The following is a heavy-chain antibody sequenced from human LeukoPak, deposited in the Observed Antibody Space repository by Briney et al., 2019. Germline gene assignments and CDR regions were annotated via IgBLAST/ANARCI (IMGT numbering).Heavy chain of an antibody. J-gene: IGHJ5*02. D-gene: IGHD3-10*02. V-gene: IGHV1-2*02. CDR1: GYTFSDFY. CDR3: AREWGPNYVQGWFDP. Sequence: ASVKVSCKTSGYTFSDFYIHWVRQAPGQGLEWMGWINPKTGGITYSQKFKGRVTMTRDTSLNTAHMEVTGLTFGDTAVYYCAREWGPNYVQGWFDPWGQGTLVSVSS. CDR2: INPKTGGI.